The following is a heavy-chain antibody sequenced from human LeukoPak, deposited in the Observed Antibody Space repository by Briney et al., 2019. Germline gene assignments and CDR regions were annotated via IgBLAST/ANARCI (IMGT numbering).Heavy chain of an antibody. Sequence: GGSLTLSCAVSGFTFSNYWMSWVRRAPGKGLEWVANIKQDGSETYYVDSVRGRFTISGDNAKKSLYLQMNSLRAEDTAVYYCARDFWSAYRVDYFDYWGQGTLVTVSS. D-gene: IGHD3-3*01. CDR2: IKQDGSET. CDR1: GFTFSNYW. V-gene: IGHV3-7*01. CDR3: ARDFWSAYRVDYFDY. J-gene: IGHJ4*02.